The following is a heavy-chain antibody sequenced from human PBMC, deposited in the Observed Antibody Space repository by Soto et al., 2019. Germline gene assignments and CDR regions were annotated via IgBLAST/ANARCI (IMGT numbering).Heavy chain of an antibody. J-gene: IGHJ4*02. CDR3: AKGETAIIVGGVDY. CDR1: GFTFSSYG. CDR2: ISYDGSNK. Sequence: AGGSLRLSCAASGFTFSSYGMHWVRQAPGKGLEWVAVISYDGSNKYYADSVKGRFTISRDNSKNTLYLQMNSLRAEDTAVYYCAKGETAIIVGGVDYWGQGTLVTVSS. D-gene: IGHD3-22*01. V-gene: IGHV3-30*18.